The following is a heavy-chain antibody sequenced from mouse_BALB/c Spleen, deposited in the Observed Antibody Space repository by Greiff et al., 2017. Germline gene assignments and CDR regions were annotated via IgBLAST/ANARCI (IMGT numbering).Heavy chain of an antibody. CDR2: IRNKANGYTT. J-gene: IGHJ2*01. CDR1: GFTFTDYY. V-gene: IGHV7-3*02. CDR3: ARDLYFDY. Sequence: EVMLVESGGGLVQPGGSLRLSCATSGFTFTDYYMSWVRQPPGKALEWLGFIRNKANGYTTEYSASVKGRFTISRDNSQSILYLQMNTLRAEDSATYYCARDLYFDYWGQGTTLTVSS.